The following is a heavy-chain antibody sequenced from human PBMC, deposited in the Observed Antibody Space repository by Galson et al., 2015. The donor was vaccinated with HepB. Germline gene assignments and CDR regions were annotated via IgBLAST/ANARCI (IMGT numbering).Heavy chain of an antibody. CDR1: GYTFTSYY. J-gene: IGHJ5*02. CDR2: INPSGGST. CDR3: SRDRRDTAMVS. D-gene: IGHD5-18*01. V-gene: IGHV1-46*01. Sequence: SVKVSCKASGYTFTSYYMHWVRQAPGQGLEWMGIINPSGGSTSYAQKFQGRVTMTRDTSTSTVYMELSSLRSEDTAVYYCSRDRRDTAMVSWGQGTLVTVSS.